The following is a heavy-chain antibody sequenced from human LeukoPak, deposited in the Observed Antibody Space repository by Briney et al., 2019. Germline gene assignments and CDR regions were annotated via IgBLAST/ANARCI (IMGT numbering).Heavy chain of an antibody. Sequence: GESLKISCKGSGYSFTSYWIGWVRQMPGKGLEWMGIIYPGDSDTRYSPSFQGQVTISADKSISTAYLQWSSLKASDTAIYYCASLGYCSSTSCYNDYWGQGTLVTVSS. CDR2: IYPGDSDT. D-gene: IGHD2-2*02. CDR1: GYSFTSYW. V-gene: IGHV5-51*01. CDR3: ASLGYCSSTSCYNDY. J-gene: IGHJ4*02.